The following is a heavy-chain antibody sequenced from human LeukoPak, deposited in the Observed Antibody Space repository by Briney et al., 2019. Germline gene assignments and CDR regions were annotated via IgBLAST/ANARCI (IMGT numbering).Heavy chain of an antibody. CDR2: IDGSGGSSI. CDR3: AKDMGRRIFGVAYDAFHI. D-gene: IGHD3-3*01. CDR1: GFTFSTYT. V-gene: IGHV3-23*01. Sequence: GGSLRLSCDASGFTFSTYTMNWVRQAPGKGLEWVSLIDGSGGSSILYADSVKGRFTISRDNSKNTLYLQMNSLRVEDTAIYYCAKDMGRRIFGVAYDAFHIWGQGTMVTVSS. J-gene: IGHJ3*02.